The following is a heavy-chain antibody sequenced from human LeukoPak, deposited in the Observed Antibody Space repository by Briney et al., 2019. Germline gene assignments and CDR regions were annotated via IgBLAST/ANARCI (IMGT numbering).Heavy chain of an antibody. CDR2: ISGRSSTI. CDR1: GFAFSNYW. J-gene: IGHJ4*02. Sequence: GGSLRLSCAASGFAFSNYWMTWARQAPGKGLEWVSYISGRSSTIYYADSVRGRFTISRDNAKNSMYLQMNSLRAEDTAVYYCARDRLTSGSYFFDYWGQGTLVTVSS. CDR3: ARDRLTSGSYFFDY. V-gene: IGHV3-48*01. D-gene: IGHD1-26*01.